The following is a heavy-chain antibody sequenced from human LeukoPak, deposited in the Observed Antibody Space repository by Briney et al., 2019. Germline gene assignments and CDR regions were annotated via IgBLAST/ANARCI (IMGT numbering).Heavy chain of an antibody. CDR1: GYTFTNYA. CDR2: IHPSTGNP. D-gene: IGHD3-3*01. V-gene: IGHV7-4-1*02. J-gene: IGHJ6*03. Sequence: EASVKVSRKASGYTFTNYAMNWVRQAPGQGLEWMGWIHPSTGNPTYAQGFTGRFVFSLDTSVSTAYLQISSLKAEDTAVYYCAREGRDYDFWTITYYYYYMDVWGKGTTVTVSS. CDR3: AREGRDYDFWTITYYYYYMDV.